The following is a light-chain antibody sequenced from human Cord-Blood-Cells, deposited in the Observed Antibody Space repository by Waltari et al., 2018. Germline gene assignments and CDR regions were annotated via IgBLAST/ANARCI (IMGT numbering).Light chain of an antibody. Sequence: QSALTQPPSASGSPGQSVTISCTGTSSDVGGYNYVSWYQQHPGKAPKLMIYEVSKRPSGVPDRFSGSKSGSTASLTLSGLQAEDEADYYCSSYAGSNNVFGTGTKVTVL. J-gene: IGLJ1*01. V-gene: IGLV2-8*01. CDR2: EVS. CDR1: SSDVGGYNY. CDR3: SSYAGSNNV.